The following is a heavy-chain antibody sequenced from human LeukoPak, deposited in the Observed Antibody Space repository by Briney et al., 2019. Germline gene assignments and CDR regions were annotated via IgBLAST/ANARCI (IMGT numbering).Heavy chain of an antibody. CDR1: GFAFSSYS. J-gene: IGHJ3*02. CDR3: ARDSGYCGGDCYSGAFNI. CDR2: ISSSSSYI. V-gene: IGHV3-21*01. D-gene: IGHD2-21*02. Sequence: GGSLRLSCAASGFAFSSYSMNWVRQAPGKGLEWVSSISSSSSYIYYADSVKGRFTISRDNAKNSLYLQMNSLRAEDTAVYYCARDSGYCGGDCYSGAFNIWGQGTMVTVSS.